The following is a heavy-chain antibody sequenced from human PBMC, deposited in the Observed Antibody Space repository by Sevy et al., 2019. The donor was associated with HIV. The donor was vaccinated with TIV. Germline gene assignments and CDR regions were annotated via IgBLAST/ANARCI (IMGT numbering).Heavy chain of an antibody. CDR1: GGTFSSYA. J-gene: IGHJ6*02. CDR2: IIPIFGTA. CDR3: ARDLGWATDRASYYYAIDV. Sequence: ASVKVSFKASGGTFSSYAISWVRQAPGQGLEWMGGIIPIFGTANYAQKFQGRVTITADESTSTAYMELSSLRSEDTAVYYCARDLGWATDRASYYYAIDVWGQGTTVTVSS. V-gene: IGHV1-69*13. D-gene: IGHD3-3*01.